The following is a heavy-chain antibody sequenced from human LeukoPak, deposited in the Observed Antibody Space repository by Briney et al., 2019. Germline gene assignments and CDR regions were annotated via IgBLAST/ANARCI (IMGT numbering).Heavy chain of an antibody. CDR3: ARATFEPAAIH. CDR2: IYHSGST. D-gene: IGHD2-2*01. V-gene: IGHV4-30-2*01. J-gene: IGHJ4*02. Sequence: PSETLSLTCTVSGGSISSGGYYWSWIRQPPGKGLEWIGYIYHSGSTYYNPSLKSRVTISVDRSKNQFSLKLSSVTAADTAVYYCARATFEPAAIHWGQGTLVTVSS. CDR1: GGSISSGGYY.